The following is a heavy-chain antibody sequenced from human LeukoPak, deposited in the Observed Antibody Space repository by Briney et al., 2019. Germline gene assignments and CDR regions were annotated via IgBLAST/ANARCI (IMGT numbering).Heavy chain of an antibody. Sequence: SETLSLTCTVSGGSISSYYWSWIRQPPGKGLEWIGYISYSGSTNYNPSLKSRATISVDTSKNQFSLKLSSVTAADTAVYYCAKAGRHYYYYYGMDVWGQGTTVTVSS. V-gene: IGHV4-59*12. J-gene: IGHJ6*02. CDR2: ISYSGST. CDR1: GGSISSYY. CDR3: AKAGRHYYYYYGMDV.